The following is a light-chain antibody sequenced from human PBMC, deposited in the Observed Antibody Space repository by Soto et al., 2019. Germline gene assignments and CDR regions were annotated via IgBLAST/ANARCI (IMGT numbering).Light chain of an antibody. CDR1: QSLLGSDGKTY. CDR2: KVS. V-gene: IGKV2-30*01. J-gene: IGKJ1*01. CDR3: MQGTHWPWT. Sequence: DIVMTQTPLSLSVTPGQPASISCKSSQSLLGSDGKTYLSWFQQRPGQSPRRLIYKVSNRDSGVPDRFSGSGSGTDFTLKISRVEAEDVGVYYCMQGTHWPWTFGQGTKVEIK.